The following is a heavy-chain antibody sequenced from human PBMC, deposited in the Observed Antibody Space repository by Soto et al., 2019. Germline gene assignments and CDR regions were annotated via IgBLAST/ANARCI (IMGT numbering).Heavy chain of an antibody. CDR3: AKVMATVTEARYSSYSYYMDV. CDR1: GFTFSSYA. CDR2: VSGSGAIT. Sequence: PGGSLRLSCAASGFTFSSYAMRWVRQAPGKGLEWVSAVSGSGAITNYADSVKGRFTISRDNAKNTLSLQMNSLRAEDTAVYYCAKVMATVTEARYSSYSYYMDVWGQGTTVTVSS. D-gene: IGHD4-17*01. V-gene: IGHV3-23*01. J-gene: IGHJ6*03.